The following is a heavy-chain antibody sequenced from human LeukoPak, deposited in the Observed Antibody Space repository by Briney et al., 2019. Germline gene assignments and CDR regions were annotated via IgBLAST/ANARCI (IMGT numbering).Heavy chain of an antibody. CDR2: IYYSGST. Sequence: SETLSLTCTVSGGSISSSSYYWGWIRQPPGKGLEWIGSIYYSGSTNYSPSLKSRVTISVDTSKNQFSLKLSSVTAADAAVYYCARFKRAGGWSYFDYWGQGTLVTVSS. CDR1: GGSISSSSYY. V-gene: IGHV4-39*07. J-gene: IGHJ4*02. D-gene: IGHD6-19*01. CDR3: ARFKRAGGWSYFDY.